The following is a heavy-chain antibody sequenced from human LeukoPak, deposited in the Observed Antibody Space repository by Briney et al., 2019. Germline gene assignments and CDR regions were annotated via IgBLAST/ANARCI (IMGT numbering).Heavy chain of an antibody. Sequence: GGSLRLSCAASGFTFSSYSMNWVRQAPGKGLEWVSYISSSSSYTNYADSVKGRFTISRDNAKNSLYLQMNSLRAEDTAVYYCAREITAMAGLLDYWGQGTLVTVSS. V-gene: IGHV3-21*05. CDR1: GFTFSSYS. J-gene: IGHJ4*02. CDR2: ISSSSSYT. D-gene: IGHD5-18*01. CDR3: AREITAMAGLLDY.